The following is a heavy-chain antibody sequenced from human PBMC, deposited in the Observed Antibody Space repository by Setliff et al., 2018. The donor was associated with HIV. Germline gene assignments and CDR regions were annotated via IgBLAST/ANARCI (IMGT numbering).Heavy chain of an antibody. Sequence: SETLSLTCTVSGGSISSYYWNWIRQSAGKGLEWIGRIDTSESTNYNPSLKSRVTMSVDTSNHQFSLKLRSVTAADTAVYYCARGGGPTIFGLDPWGQGTLVTVSS. J-gene: IGHJ5*02. D-gene: IGHD3-3*01. CDR1: GGSISSYY. CDR2: IDTSEST. CDR3: ARGGGPTIFGLDP. V-gene: IGHV4-4*07.